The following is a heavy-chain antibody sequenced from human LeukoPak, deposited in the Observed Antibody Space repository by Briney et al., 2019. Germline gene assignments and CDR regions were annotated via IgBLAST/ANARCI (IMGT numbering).Heavy chain of an antibody. D-gene: IGHD1-1*01. Sequence: GGSLRLSCDASGFSINTYTMYWVRQAPGQGLEWVSGIRNSDGMTYYADSVRGRFTISTDNSKNTLYLQMNSLRAEDTALYYCAKGLERESRLDSWGQRTLVTVSS. CDR2: IRNSDGMT. V-gene: IGHV3-23*01. CDR3: AKGLERESRLDS. CDR1: GFSINTYT. J-gene: IGHJ4*02.